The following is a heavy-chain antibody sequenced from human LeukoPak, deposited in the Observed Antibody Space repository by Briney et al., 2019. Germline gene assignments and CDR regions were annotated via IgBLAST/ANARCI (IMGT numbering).Heavy chain of an antibody. Sequence: SETLSLTCTVSGGSISSYYWSWIRQPAGKGLEWIGRIYYSGSTYYNPSLKSRVTISVDTSKNQFSLKLSSVTAADTAVYYCARRAVRGVNPPQWGQGTLVTVSS. CDR1: GGSISSYY. J-gene: IGHJ4*02. CDR2: IYYSGST. V-gene: IGHV4-59*05. D-gene: IGHD3-10*01. CDR3: ARRAVRGVNPPQ.